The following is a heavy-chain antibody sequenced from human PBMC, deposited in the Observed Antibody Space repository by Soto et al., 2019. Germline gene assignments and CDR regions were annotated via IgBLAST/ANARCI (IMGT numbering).Heavy chain of an antibody. Sequence: SETLSLTCTVSGGSVSSGSYYWSWIRQPPGKGLEWIGYIYYSGSTNYNPSLKSRVTISVDTSKNQFSLKLSSVTAADTAVYYCARLGGRCSSTSCYGDFDYWGQGTLVTVSS. V-gene: IGHV4-61*01. J-gene: IGHJ4*02. CDR3: ARLGGRCSSTSCYGDFDY. D-gene: IGHD2-2*01. CDR1: GGSVSSGSYY. CDR2: IYYSGST.